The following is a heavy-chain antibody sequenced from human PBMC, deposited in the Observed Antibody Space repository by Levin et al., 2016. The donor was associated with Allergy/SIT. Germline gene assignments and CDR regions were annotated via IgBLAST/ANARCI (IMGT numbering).Heavy chain of an antibody. V-gene: IGHV3-73*01. Sequence: VRQAPGKGLEWVGRIRGKANSYATAYAASVKGRFTVSRDDSKNTAYLQMNSLKTEDTAVYYCTRHGPGVRGVIPFDPWGQGTLVTVSS. J-gene: IGHJ5*02. CDR3: TRHGPGVRGVIPFDP. D-gene: IGHD3-10*01. CDR2: IRGKANSYAT.